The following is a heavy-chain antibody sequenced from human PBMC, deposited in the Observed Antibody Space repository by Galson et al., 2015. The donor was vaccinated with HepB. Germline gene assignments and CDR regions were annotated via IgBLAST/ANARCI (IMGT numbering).Heavy chain of an antibody. V-gene: IGHV1-8*01. J-gene: IGHJ4*02. CDR3: ARGVRNYLYSDN. CDR1: GYTFSSYD. Sequence: SVKVSCKAFGYTFSSYDVTWVRQASGQGLEWMGWINPNSGNTGYAPEFQDRVTMTGDTSMSTAYMELSSLRSEDTAVYYCARGVRNYLYSDNWGQGTLVTVSS. D-gene: IGHD1-7*01. CDR2: INPNSGNT.